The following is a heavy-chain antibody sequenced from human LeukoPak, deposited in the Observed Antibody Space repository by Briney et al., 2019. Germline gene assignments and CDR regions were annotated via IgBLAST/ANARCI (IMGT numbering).Heavy chain of an antibody. CDR2: ISSSGSTI. D-gene: IGHD3-3*01. CDR3: ARGSYYDFWSGYYYYFDY. Sequence: GGSLRLSCAASGFTFSDYYMSWIRQAPGKGLEWVSYISSSGSTIYYADSVKGRFTISRDNAKNSLYLQMNSLRAEDTAVYYCARGSYYDFWSGYYYYFDYWGQGTLVSVSS. V-gene: IGHV3-11*01. J-gene: IGHJ4*02. CDR1: GFTFSDYY.